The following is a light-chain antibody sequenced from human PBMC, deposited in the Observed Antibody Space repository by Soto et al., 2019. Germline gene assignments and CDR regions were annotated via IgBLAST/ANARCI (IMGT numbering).Light chain of an antibody. CDR3: SSYTSSSTFWV. CDR1: SSDVGGYNY. J-gene: IGLJ3*02. CDR2: EVS. Sequence: QSVLTQPASVSGSPGQSITISCTGTSSDVGGYNYVSWYQQHPGKAPKLMIYEVSNRPSGVSNRFSGSKSGNTASLTISGPQAEDEADYYCSSYTSSSTFWVFGGGTKVTVL. V-gene: IGLV2-14*01.